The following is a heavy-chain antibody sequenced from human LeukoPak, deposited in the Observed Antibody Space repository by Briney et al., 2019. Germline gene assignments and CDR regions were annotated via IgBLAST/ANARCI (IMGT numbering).Heavy chain of an antibody. CDR1: GGSLSQYY. CDR3: ATGRAYSSVDY. D-gene: IGHD6-19*01. J-gene: IGHJ4*02. V-gene: IGHV4-59*01. CDR2: IYYTGST. Sequence: PSETLSLTCTVSGGSLSQYYWSWIRQPPGKGLEWIGCIYYTGSTNYNPSLKSRVTISVDTSKNQSSLKLSSVTAADTAVYYWATGRAYSSVDYWGQGTLVTVSS.